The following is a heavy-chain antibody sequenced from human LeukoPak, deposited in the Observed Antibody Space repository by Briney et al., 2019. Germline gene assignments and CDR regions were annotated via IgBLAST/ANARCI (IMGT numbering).Heavy chain of an antibody. V-gene: IGHV1-24*01. D-gene: IGHD2-15*01. CDR1: GYTLTELS. J-gene: IGHJ4*02. Sequence: ASVKVSCKVSGYTLTELSMHWVRQAPGKGLEWMGGFDPEDGETIYAQKFQGRVTMTEDTSTDTAYMELSSLRSEDTAVYYCPTGCSGGSCYLDYWGQGTLVTVSS. CDR2: FDPEDGET. CDR3: PTGCSGGSCYLDY.